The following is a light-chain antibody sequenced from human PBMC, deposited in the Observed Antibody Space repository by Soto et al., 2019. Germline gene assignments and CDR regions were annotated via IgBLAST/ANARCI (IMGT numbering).Light chain of an antibody. CDR1: SSDFGGYNY. CDR2: HVS. CDR3: TSFTGDNLYV. J-gene: IGLJ1*01. V-gene: IGLV2-14*03. Sequence: QSALTQPASVSGSPGQSITISCTGTSSDFGGYNYVSWYQQYPGKVPKLLIYHVSNRPSGVSNRFSGSKSGNTASLTISGLQAEDEADYFCTSFTGDNLYVFGTGTKVTVL.